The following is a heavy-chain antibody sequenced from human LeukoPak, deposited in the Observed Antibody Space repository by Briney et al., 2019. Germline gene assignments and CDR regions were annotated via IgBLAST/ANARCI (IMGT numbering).Heavy chain of an antibody. CDR2: ISSSSSYI. D-gene: IGHD3-10*01. Sequence: GGSLRLSCAASGFTFSSYSMNWVRQAPGKGLEWVSSISSSSSYIYYADSVKGRFTISRDNAKNSLYLQMNSLRAEDTAVYYCARDESFASGVLYYMDVWGKGTTVTVSS. V-gene: IGHV3-21*01. CDR1: GFTFSSYS. J-gene: IGHJ6*03. CDR3: ARDESFASGVLYYMDV.